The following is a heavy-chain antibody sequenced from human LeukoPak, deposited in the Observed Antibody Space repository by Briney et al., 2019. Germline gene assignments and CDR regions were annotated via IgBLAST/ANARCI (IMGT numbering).Heavy chain of an antibody. CDR2: IRYDGTDK. Sequence: GGSLRLSCAASGFTFSTYGMHWVRQAPGKGLGGVAFIRYDGTDKYYADSVKGRFTISRDNSKTTLYLQMNSLRGEDTAVYYCAKDPRTVTAYPDYWGQGTLVTVSS. D-gene: IGHD2-21*02. V-gene: IGHV3-30*02. CDR1: GFTFSTYG. CDR3: AKDPRTVTAYPDY. J-gene: IGHJ4*02.